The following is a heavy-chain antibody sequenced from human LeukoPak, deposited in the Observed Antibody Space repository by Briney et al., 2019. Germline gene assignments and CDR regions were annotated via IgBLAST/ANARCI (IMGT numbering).Heavy chain of an antibody. CDR3: ARYFGAGSYYFDS. J-gene: IGHJ4*02. Sequence: PSETLSLTCTVSGGSISSSSYYWGWIRQPPGKGLEWIGSIYYTGNTYYNPSLESRIVISVDTSKNHFSLRLTSVTAADSAVYYCARYFGAGSYYFDSWGQGTLVTVSS. CDR2: IYYTGNT. CDR1: GGSISSSSYY. D-gene: IGHD3-10*01. V-gene: IGHV4-39*07.